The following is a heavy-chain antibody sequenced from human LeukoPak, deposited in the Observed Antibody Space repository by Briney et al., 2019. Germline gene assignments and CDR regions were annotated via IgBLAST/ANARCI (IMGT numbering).Heavy chain of an antibody. CDR1: GGSFSGYY. CDR3: ARVEVIAVAGTENWFDP. J-gene: IGHJ5*02. V-gene: IGHV4-59*01. D-gene: IGHD6-19*01. Sequence: PSETLSLTCAVYGGSFSGYYWSWIRQPPGKGLEWIGYIYYSGSTNYNPSLKSRVTISVDTSKNQFSLKLSSVTAADTAVYYCARVEVIAVAGTENWFDPWGQGTLVTVSS. CDR2: IYYSGST.